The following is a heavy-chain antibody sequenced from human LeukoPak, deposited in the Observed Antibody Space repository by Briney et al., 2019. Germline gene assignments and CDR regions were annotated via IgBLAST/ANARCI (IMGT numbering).Heavy chain of an antibody. Sequence: ASVKVSCKTSGYSFIDYYIHWVRQAPGQGLEWMGWINSNSADTNYAQNFQGRVTMTRDTSISTAYLELSRLRSDDTALYYCARIGISARGTNFHHWGQGTLVTVSS. D-gene: IGHD6-13*01. CDR1: GYSFIDYY. CDR3: ARIGISARGTNFHH. CDR2: INSNSADT. J-gene: IGHJ1*01. V-gene: IGHV1-2*02.